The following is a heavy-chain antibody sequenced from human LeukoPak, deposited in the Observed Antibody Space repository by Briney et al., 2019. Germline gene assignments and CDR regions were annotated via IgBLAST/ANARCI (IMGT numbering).Heavy chain of an antibody. CDR3: ASGSGYCSGGSCSDY. V-gene: IGHV3-21*01. J-gene: IGHJ4*02. CDR2: ISSGSSYI. D-gene: IGHD2-15*01. Sequence: PGGSLRLSCAASGFTFRKYNMNRVRQAPGKGLEWVSAISSGSSYIYYADSVKGRFTISRDNAKNSLYLQMNSLRAEDTAVYYCASGSGYCSGGSCSDYWGQGTLVTVSS. CDR1: GFTFRKYN.